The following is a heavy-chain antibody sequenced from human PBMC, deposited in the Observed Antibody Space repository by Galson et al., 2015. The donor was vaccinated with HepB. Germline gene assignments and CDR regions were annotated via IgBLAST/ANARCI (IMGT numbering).Heavy chain of an antibody. V-gene: IGHV4-31*03. Sequence: TLSLTCSVSGGSINSGDYFWSWVRQHPGKGLEWLGYTYYSGSTYYNPSLKSRITISVDTSKNQFSLRLSSVTAADTAVYYCARVGYCSGGSCYHWFDPWGQGTLVTVSS. CDR2: TYYSGST. CDR3: ARVGYCSGGSCYHWFDP. J-gene: IGHJ5*02. D-gene: IGHD2-15*01. CDR1: GGSINSGDYF.